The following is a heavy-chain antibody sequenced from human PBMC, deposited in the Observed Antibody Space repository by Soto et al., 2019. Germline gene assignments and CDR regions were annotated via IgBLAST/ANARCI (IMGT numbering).Heavy chain of an antibody. D-gene: IGHD3-22*01. J-gene: IGHJ5*02. CDR3: ARDLYDSSGYSLNWFDP. CDR2: ISYDGSNK. Sequence: PGGSLRLSCAASGFTFSSYAMHWVRQAPGKGLEWVAVISYDGSNKYYADSVKGRFTISRDNSKNTLYLQMNSLRAEDTAVYYCARDLYDSSGYSLNWFDPWGQGTLVTVSS. CDR1: GFTFSSYA. V-gene: IGHV3-30-3*01.